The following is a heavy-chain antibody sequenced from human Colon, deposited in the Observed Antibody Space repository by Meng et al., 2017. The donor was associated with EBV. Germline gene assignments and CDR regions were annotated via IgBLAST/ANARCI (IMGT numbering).Heavy chain of an antibody. V-gene: IGHV4-4*02. J-gene: IGHJ4*02. CDR3: AREDDYGDYVAY. CDR2: VYHDGST. Sequence: VQRQESGPGLVRPSGTLSLTCDVSGASITSDNDWWSWVRQPPGKALEWLGEVYHDGSTNYSPSVQSRVTISMDKSKNQFSLKLTSVNAADTAVYYCAREDDYGDYVAYWGQGILVTVSS. CDR1: GASITSDNDW. D-gene: IGHD4-17*01.